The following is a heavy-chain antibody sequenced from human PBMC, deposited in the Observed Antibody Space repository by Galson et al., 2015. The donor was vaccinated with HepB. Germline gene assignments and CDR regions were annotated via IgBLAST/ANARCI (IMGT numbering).Heavy chain of an antibody. CDR1: GFTFDDYA. J-gene: IGHJ4*02. V-gene: IGHV3-9*01. CDR2: ISWNTGVM. CDR3: ARGGYCSRTSCYGLADY. Sequence: SLRLSCAASGFTFDDYAMHWVRQAPGKGLEWVSGISWNTGVMAYADSVKGRFTISRDNTKNSLYLQMNSLRAEDTAVYYCARGGYCSRTSCYGLADYWGQGTLVTVSS. D-gene: IGHD2-2*01.